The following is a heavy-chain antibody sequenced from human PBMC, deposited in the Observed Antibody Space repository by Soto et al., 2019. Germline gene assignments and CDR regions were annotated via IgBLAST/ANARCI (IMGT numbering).Heavy chain of an antibody. V-gene: IGHV4-34*01. CDR3: ARGKKFIKIFGVVIIENGWFDT. J-gene: IGHJ5*02. CDR2: INHSGST. CDR1: GGSFSGYY. D-gene: IGHD3-3*01. Sequence: PSETLSPTCAVYGGSFSGYYWSWIRQPPGKGLEWIGEINHSGSTNYNPSLKSRVTISVDTSKNQFSLKLSSVTAADTAVYYCARGKKFIKIFGVVIIENGWFDTWGQGTLVTVSS.